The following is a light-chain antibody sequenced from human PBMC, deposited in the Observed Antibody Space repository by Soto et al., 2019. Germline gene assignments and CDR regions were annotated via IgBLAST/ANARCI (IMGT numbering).Light chain of an antibody. CDR3: QHFSNSPSIT. CDR2: AAS. V-gene: IGKV3-20*01. Sequence: EIVLTQSPGTLSLSPGERATLSCRASQSVSSHYLAWYQQKPGQAPRLLIYAASSRATGIPVRFSGSGSGTDFTLTISRLEPKDFAVYYCQHFSNSPSITFGQGTRLEIK. J-gene: IGKJ5*01. CDR1: QSVSSHY.